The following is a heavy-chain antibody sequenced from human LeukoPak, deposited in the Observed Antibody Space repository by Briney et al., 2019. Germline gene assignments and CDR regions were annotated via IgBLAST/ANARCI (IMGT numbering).Heavy chain of an antibody. D-gene: IGHD4-11*01. CDR3: ARHLNDYTSDY. V-gene: IGHV5-51*01. CDR1: GYRFTSYW. Sequence: GESLQISCQGSGYRFTSYWIGWVRQLPGKGLEWMGIIYPGDSDTRYSPSFQGQVTISADKSVSTAYLQWSSLKATDTVMYYCARHLNDYTSDYWGQGTLVTVSS. J-gene: IGHJ4*02. CDR2: IYPGDSDT.